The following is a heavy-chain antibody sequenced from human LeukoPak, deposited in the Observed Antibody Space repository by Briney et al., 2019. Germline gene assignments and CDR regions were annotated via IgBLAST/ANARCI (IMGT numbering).Heavy chain of an antibody. CDR3: ASPDYYGSGSYRFDP. D-gene: IGHD3-10*01. V-gene: IGHV1-2*02. CDR2: INPNSGGT. Sequence: AASVKVSCKASGYTFTNYGISWVRQAPGQGLEWMGWINPNSGGTKYAQKFQGRVTMTSDTSISTAYMQLTGLTSDDTAVYYCASPDYYGSGSYRFDPWGQGTQVTVSS. J-gene: IGHJ5*02. CDR1: GYTFTNYG.